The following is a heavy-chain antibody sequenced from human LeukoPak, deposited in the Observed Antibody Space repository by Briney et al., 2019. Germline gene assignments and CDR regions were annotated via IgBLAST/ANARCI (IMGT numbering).Heavy chain of an antibody. CDR1: GFTFSSYS. Sequence: GGSLRLSCAASGFTFSSYSMNWVRQAPGKGLEWVSSISRSSSYIYYAYSVKGRFTISRDNAKSSLYLQMNSVRAEATAVYYCARGQERARLRAGHLPFPDVFDMWGQGTRVSVSS. D-gene: IGHD3-16*01. CDR2: ISRSSSYI. J-gene: IGHJ3*02. CDR3: ARGQERARLRAGHLPFPDVFDM. V-gene: IGHV3-21*04.